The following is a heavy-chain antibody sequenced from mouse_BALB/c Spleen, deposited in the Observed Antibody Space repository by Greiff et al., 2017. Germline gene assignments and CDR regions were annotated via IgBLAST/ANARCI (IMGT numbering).Heavy chain of an antibody. Sequence: EVKLMESGGGLVKLGGSLKLSCAASGFTFSSYYMSWVRQTPEKRLELVAAINSNGGSTYYPDTVKGRFTISRDNAKNTLYLQMSSLKSEDTALYYCARRYDFDYWGQGTTLTVSS. J-gene: IGHJ2*01. CDR3: ARRYDFDY. CDR2: INSNGGST. CDR1: GFTFSSYY. V-gene: IGHV5-6-2*01.